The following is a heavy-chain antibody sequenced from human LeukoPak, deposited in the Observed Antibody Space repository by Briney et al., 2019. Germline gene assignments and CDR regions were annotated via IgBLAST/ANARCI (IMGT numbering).Heavy chain of an antibody. CDR2: ISASGAAT. V-gene: IGHV3-23*01. J-gene: IGHJ5*02. CDR3: TTDLIVVVTARFDP. D-gene: IGHD2-21*02. Sequence: GGSLRLSCAASGVTFSNYAMNWVRQAPGKGLEWVSGISASGAATFYADSVKGRFTISRDNPKNTLFLQMNSLRAEDTAVYYCTTDLIVVVTARFDPWGQGTLVTVSS. CDR1: GVTFSNYA.